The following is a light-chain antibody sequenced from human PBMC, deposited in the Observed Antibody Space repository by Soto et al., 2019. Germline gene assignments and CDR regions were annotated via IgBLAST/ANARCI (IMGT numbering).Light chain of an antibody. CDR3: QQYASSPLT. V-gene: IGKV3-20*01. CDR1: QSVSSSY. J-gene: IGKJ4*01. Sequence: EIELTQSPGTLSLSPGERATLSCRASQSVSSSYLAWYQQKPGQAPRLLIYDASSRATGIPDRFSGSGSGTDFTLTISRLQPEDFAVYYCQQYASSPLTFGGGTKMELK. CDR2: DAS.